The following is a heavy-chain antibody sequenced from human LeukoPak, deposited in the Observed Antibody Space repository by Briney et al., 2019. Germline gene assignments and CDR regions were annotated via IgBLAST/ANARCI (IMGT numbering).Heavy chain of an antibody. D-gene: IGHD1-26*01. V-gene: IGHV3-64*02. CDR2: ISSGGVKT. Sequence: GGSLRLSCTASGFTFSTYAMHWVRQAPGNGLEHVSSISSGGVKTYYADSVRGRFTNSRDNSKNTLYIHMSSLRAEDMAVYYCAREEAPVGGSSFDYWGQGTLVTVSS. CDR3: AREEAPVGGSSFDY. CDR1: GFTFSTYA. J-gene: IGHJ4*02.